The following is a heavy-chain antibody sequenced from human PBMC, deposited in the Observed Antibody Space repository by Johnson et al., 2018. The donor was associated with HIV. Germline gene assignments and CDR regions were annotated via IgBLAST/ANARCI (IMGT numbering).Heavy chain of an antibody. J-gene: IGHJ3*02. CDR3: ARMEWYCGGDCYGFDI. D-gene: IGHD2-21*02. CDR1: GFTFSSYA. V-gene: IGHV3-30*04. Sequence: QVQLVESGGGVVQPGRSLRLSCAASGFTFSSYAMHWVRQAPGKGLEWVAVISYDGSNKYYADSVRGRFTISRDNAKNSLYLQMNSLRADDTAVYYCARMEWYCGGDCYGFDIWGQGTMVTVSS. CDR2: ISYDGSNK.